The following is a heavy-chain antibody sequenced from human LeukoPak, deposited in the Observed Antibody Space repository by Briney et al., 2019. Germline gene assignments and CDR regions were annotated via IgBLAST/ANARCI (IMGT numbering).Heavy chain of an antibody. V-gene: IGHV4-59*01. CDR3: ARDGDFWSGYPYYYMDV. CDR2: IYYSGST. Sequence: SETLSLTCTVSGGSFNTYYWSWLRQPPGKGLEWIGYIYYSGSTNYNPSLKSRVTISVDTSKNQFSLKLSSVTAADTAVYYCARDGDFWSGYPYYYMDVWGKGTTVTVSS. CDR1: GGSFNTYY. D-gene: IGHD3-3*01. J-gene: IGHJ6*03.